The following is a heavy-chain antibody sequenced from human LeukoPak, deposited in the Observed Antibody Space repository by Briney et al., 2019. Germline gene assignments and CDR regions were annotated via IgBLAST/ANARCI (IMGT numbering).Heavy chain of an antibody. D-gene: IGHD3-10*01. V-gene: IGHV3-21*01. CDR1: GFTFSSYS. Sequence: SGGSLRLSCAASGFTFSSYSMNWVRRAPGKGLEWVSSISSSSSYIYYADSVEGRFTISRDNAKNSLYLQMNSLRAEDTAVYYCARDGPVRGAQIDWGQGTLVTVSS. J-gene: IGHJ4*02. CDR2: ISSSSSYI. CDR3: ARDGPVRGAQID.